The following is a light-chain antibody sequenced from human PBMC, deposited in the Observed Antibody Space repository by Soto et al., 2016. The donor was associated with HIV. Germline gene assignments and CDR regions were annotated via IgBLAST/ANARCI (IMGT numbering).Light chain of an antibody. CDR2: LGS. J-gene: IGKJ1*01. Sequence: DIVMTQSPLSLPVTPGEPASISCRSSQSLLHRNGYDYLNWYLQKPGQSPQLLIYLGSNRASGVPDRFSGAGSGTDFALKISRVEAEDVGVYYCMQSIQLPWTFGQGTKVE. V-gene: IGKV2-28*01. CDR1: QSLLHRNGYDY. CDR3: MQSIQLPWT.